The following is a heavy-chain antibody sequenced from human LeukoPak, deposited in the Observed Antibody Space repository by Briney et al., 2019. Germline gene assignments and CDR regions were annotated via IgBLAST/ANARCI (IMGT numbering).Heavy chain of an antibody. CDR3: AREVWGTTYYYYYYMDV. J-gene: IGHJ6*03. V-gene: IGHV6-1*01. CDR1: GDSVPSNSAA. CDR2: TYYRSKWYN. D-gene: IGHD2/OR15-2a*01. Sequence: SQTLSLTCAISGDSVPSNSAAWNWIRQSPSRGLEWLGRTYYRSKWYNDYAVSVKSRITINPDTSKNQFSLQLNSVTPEDTAVYYCAREVWGTTYYYYYYMDVWGKGTTVTVSS.